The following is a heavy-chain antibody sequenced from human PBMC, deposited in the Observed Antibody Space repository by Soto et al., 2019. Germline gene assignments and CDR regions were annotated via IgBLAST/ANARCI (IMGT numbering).Heavy chain of an antibody. CDR3: ARGFYSGGTYYSRFFDS. J-gene: IGHJ4*02. V-gene: IGHV4-59*01. CDR1: GDSISSYY. D-gene: IGHD2-15*01. Sequence: SETLSLTCTVSGDSISSYYWNWIRQPPGKGLEWIGYISYSGSTDYSPSLKSRVTISVDTSKNQFSLKLNYVTAADTAVYYCARGFYSGGTYYSRFFDSWGQGTLVTVSS. CDR2: ISYSGST.